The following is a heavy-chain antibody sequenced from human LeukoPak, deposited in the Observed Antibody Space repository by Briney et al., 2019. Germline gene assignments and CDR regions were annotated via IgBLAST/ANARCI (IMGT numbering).Heavy chain of an antibody. J-gene: IGHJ3*01. CDR1: GFTFSNYW. CDR2: IKEDGSEK. D-gene: IGHD2-21*01. Sequence: GGSLRLSCAASGFTFSNYWMSWVRQAPGKGLKWVANIKEDGSEKYYADSVKGRFPISRDNAKNSLNLQMNRLRAEDTAVYYCAREGLWVGLDSGKTRQAYWESWGQGTMVTVSS. V-gene: IGHV3-7*04. CDR3: AREGLWVGLDSGKTRQAYWES.